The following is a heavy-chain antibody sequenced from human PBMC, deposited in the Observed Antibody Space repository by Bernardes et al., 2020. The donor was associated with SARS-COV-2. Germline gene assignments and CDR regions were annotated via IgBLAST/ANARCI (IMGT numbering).Heavy chain of an antibody. V-gene: IGHV3-74*01. D-gene: IGHD1-7*01. CDR1: GFTFGSYW. J-gene: IGHJ6*02. Sequence: GGSLRLSCAASGFTFGSYWLHWVRQAPGKGLVWVSGIKSDGSNTIYADSVKGRFTISRDNAKNTLYLQVNSLRAEDTAVYYCARARSPGTKVYPCGMDVWGQGTTVTVSS. CDR3: ARARSPGTKVYPCGMDV. CDR2: IKSDGSNT.